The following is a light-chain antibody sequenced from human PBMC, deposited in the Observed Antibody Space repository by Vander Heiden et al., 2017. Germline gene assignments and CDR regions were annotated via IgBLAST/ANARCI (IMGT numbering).Light chain of an antibody. V-gene: IGKV1-5*03. Sequence: IQLTQSPSTLSAFFGDSVTITCRASQSISGLLAWYQQKPGKAPKFLIYKASSLESGVPSRFSGSGSGTEFTLTISSLQPGDVATYYCQQYNFYPLTFGGGTKVEIK. CDR2: KAS. CDR1: QSISGL. CDR3: QQYNFYPLT. J-gene: IGKJ4*01.